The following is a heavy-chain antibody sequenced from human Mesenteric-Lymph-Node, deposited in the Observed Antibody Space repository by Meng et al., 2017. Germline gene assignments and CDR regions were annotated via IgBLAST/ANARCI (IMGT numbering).Heavy chain of an antibody. CDR1: GGSISSINW. V-gene: IGHV4-4*02. D-gene: IGHD5-18*01. CDR2: IYHSGST. Sequence: QVQLAESAPALVKPSEPLSLPCAVSGGSISSINWWTWVRQPPGKGLEWIGEIYHSGSTNYNPSLKSRVTISVDTSKNQFSLKLSSVTAADTAVYYCARATAMVPRYYFDYWGQGTLVTVSS. J-gene: IGHJ4*02. CDR3: ARATAMVPRYYFDY.